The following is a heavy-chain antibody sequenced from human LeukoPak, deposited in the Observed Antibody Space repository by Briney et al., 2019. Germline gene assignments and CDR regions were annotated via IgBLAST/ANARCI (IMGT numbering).Heavy chain of an antibody. J-gene: IGHJ5*02. CDR2: IYSSGST. CDR3: ARDSGTTGEVKFDP. D-gene: IGHD3-10*01. Sequence: SETLSLTCTVSGGSISSYYWSWIRQPAGKGLEWIGRIYSSGSTDYSPSLKSRVTMSVDTSKNKFSLKLSSVTAADTAVYYCARDSGTTGEVKFDPWGQGTLVTVSS. CDR1: GGSISSYY. V-gene: IGHV4-4*07.